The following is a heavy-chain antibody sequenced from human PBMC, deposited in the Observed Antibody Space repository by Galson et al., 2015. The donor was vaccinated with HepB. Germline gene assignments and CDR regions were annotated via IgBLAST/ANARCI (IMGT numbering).Heavy chain of an antibody. J-gene: IGHJ3*02. D-gene: IGHD3-3*01. CDR2: IIPILGIA. CDR1: GCTFSGYA. CDR3: ARDPTIFGVVNAFDI. Sequence: SCAASGCTFSGYAISWVRQAPGKGLEWMGRIIPILGIANYAQKIQGRVTITAYKSTSTAYMELISLRSEDTAVYNCARDPTIFGVVNAFDIWGQETMVTVSS. V-gene: IGHV1-69*04.